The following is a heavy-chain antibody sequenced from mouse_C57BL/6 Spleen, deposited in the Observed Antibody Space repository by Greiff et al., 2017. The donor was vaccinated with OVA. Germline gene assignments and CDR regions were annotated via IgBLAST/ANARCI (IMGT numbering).Heavy chain of an antibody. CDR1: GFTFTDYY. D-gene: IGHD2-5*01. CDR2: IRNKANGYTT. V-gene: IGHV7-3*01. J-gene: IGHJ4*01. CDR3: ARSPSYYSNYDYAMDY. Sequence: EVKLVESGGGLVQPGGSLSLSCAASGFTFTDYYMSWVRQPPGKALEWLGFIRNKANGYTTEYSASVKGRFTISRDNSQSILYLQMNALRAEDSATYYCARSPSYYSNYDYAMDYWGQGTSVTVSS.